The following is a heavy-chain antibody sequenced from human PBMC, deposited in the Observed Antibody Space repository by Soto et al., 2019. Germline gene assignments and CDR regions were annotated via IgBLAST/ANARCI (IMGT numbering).Heavy chain of an antibody. CDR2: IKENGSEK. Sequence: EVQLVESGGGLVQPGGSLRLSCAASGFTCSSYWMSWVRQAPGKGLEWVASIKENGSEKDYVDSVKGRFTISRDNAKNSLYLQMNSLRAEDTAMYYCARSLGYASYWGQGTLVTVSS. D-gene: IGHD2-15*01. CDR1: GFTCSSYW. CDR3: ARSLGYASY. V-gene: IGHV3-7*01. J-gene: IGHJ4*02.